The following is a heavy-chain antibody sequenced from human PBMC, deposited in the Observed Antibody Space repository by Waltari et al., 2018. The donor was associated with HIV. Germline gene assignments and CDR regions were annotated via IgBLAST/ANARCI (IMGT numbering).Heavy chain of an antibody. V-gene: IGHV1-2*02. CDR1: GYTFTDYY. D-gene: IGHD6-6*01. CDR2: INPNSGGT. CDR3: ARDRHSNSRILGYYYGMDV. J-gene: IGHJ6*02. Sequence: QVQLVQSGAEVKKPGASVKVSCKASGYTFTDYYMHWVRQAPGQGLEWMGWINPNSGGTNYAQKFQGRVTMTRDTSISTAYMELSRLRSDDTAVYYCARDRHSNSRILGYYYGMDVWGQGTTVTVSS.